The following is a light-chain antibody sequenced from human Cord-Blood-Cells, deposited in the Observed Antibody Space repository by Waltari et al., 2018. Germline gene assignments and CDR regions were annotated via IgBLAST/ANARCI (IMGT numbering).Light chain of an antibody. CDR3: QVWVSSSDHVV. Sequence: SYVLTQPPSASVAPGKTARITCGGNNIGSKSVHWDQQKPGQAPVLVVYSDSDRPSGIPEGCSGTNSGNTATLTISRVEAGDEADNYCQVWVSSSDHVVFGGGTKLTVL. CDR2: SDS. CDR1: NIGSKS. V-gene: IGLV3-21*03. J-gene: IGLJ2*01.